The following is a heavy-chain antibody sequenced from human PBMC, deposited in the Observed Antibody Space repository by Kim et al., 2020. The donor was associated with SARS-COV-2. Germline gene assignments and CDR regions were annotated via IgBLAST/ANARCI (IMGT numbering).Heavy chain of an antibody. CDR3: AKGGSGSSYTYTDY. Sequence: GGSLRLSCEASGFSFRSLAMTWVHQAPGKGLEWVSVISDSGGSTYYADSVKGRFTISRDNSKNTLYLQMNSLRAEDTALYYCAKGGSGSSYTYTDYWGQGILVTVSP. D-gene: IGHD2-15*01. CDR2: ISDSGGST. V-gene: IGHV3-23*01. J-gene: IGHJ4*02. CDR1: GFSFRSLA.